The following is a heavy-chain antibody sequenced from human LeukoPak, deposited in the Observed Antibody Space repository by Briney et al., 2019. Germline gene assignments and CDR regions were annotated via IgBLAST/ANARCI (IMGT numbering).Heavy chain of an antibody. V-gene: IGHV1-69*05. D-gene: IGHD5-18*01. CDR3: ASSRGYSYGYFSW. CDR2: IIPIFGTA. Sequence: GSSVKVSCKAFGGTFSSYAISWVRQAPGQGLEWMGGIIPIFGTANYAQKFQGRVTITTDESTSTAYMELSSLRSEDTAVYYCASSRGYSYGYFSWWGQGTLVTVSS. J-gene: IGHJ4*02. CDR1: GGTFSSYA.